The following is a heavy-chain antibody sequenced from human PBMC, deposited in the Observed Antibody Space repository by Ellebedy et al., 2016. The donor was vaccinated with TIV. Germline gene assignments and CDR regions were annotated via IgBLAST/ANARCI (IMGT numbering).Heavy chain of an antibody. J-gene: IGHJ4*02. CDR1: GFTFSSYA. CDR2: ISGSGGST. Sequence: GESLKISCAASGFTFSSYAMSWVRQAPGKGLEWVSTISGSGGSTYYADSVRGRFTISRDNSKSMVHLQMNSLRPEDTAVYYCAKDRTSGDGYWVFDQWGQGTLVTVSS. V-gene: IGHV3-23*01. D-gene: IGHD5-18*01. CDR3: AKDRTSGDGYWVFDQ.